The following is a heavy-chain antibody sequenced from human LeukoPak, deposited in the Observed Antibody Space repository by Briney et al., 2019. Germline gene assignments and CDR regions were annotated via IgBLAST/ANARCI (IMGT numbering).Heavy chain of an antibody. J-gene: IGHJ2*01. CDR2: IYYSGST. D-gene: IGHD4-17*01. V-gene: IGHV4-59*01. CDR3: TTTGDYGDYVLRRRGGWYFDL. CDR1: GGSISSYY. Sequence: SETLSLTCTVSGGSISSYYWSWIRQPPGKGLEWIGYIYYSGSTNYNPSLKSRVTISVDTSKNQFSLKLSSVTAADTAVYYCTTTGDYGDYVLRRRGGWYFDLWGRGTLVTVSS.